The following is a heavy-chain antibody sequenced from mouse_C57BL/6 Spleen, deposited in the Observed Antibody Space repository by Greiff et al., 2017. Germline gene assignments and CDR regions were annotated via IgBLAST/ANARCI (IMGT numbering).Heavy chain of an antibody. D-gene: IGHD2-10*02. CDR3: STGPYGNSYAMDY. CDR1: GFNIKDDY. J-gene: IGHJ4*01. CDR2: IVPENGDT. V-gene: IGHV14-4*01. Sequence: VQLQPSGAELVRPGASVKLSCTASGFNIKDDYMHWVKQRPEQGLEWIGWIVPENGDTEYASQFQGKATITADTSSNTAYLQLSSLTSEYTAVYYCSTGPYGNSYAMDYWGQGTSVTVSS.